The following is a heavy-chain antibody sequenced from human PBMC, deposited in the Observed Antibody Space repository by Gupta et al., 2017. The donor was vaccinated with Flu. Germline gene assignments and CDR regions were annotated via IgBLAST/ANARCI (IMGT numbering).Heavy chain of an antibody. D-gene: IGHD6-19*01. J-gene: IGHJ4*02. CDR3: AKANTVAVAGSWLGD. CDR1: GFTFSSYA. Sequence: GFTFSSYAMNWVRQAPGKGLEWVSGMSGSTGNTYYADSGKGRFTISRDNSKNTLFLQMNGLRADDTAVYYCAKANTVAVAGSWLGDWGQGTLVTVSS. CDR2: MSGSTGNT. V-gene: IGHV3-23*01.